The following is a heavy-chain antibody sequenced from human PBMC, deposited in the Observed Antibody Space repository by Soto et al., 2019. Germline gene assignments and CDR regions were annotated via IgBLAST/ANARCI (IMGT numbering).Heavy chain of an antibody. Sequence: ASVKVSCKASGYSFTSYAIHWVRQAPGQRLEWMGWINAGNGNTKIPQKFQGRVTINPDTSMNQFSLQLNSVTPEDTALYYCASSDRSGFGFDYWGQGALVTVSS. CDR1: GYSFTSYA. CDR2: INAGNGNT. V-gene: IGHV1-3*01. J-gene: IGHJ4*02. D-gene: IGHD3-22*01. CDR3: ASSDRSGFGFDY.